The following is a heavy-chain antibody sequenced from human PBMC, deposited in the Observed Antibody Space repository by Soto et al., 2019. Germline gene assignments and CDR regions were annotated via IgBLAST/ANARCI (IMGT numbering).Heavy chain of an antibody. CDR1: GYTFTSYA. CDR2: INAGNGNT. Sequence: ASVKVSCKASGYTFTSYAMHWVRQAPGQRLEWMGWINAGNGNTKYSQKFRGRVTITRDTSASTAYMELSSLRSEDTAVYYCASSLRFLGWLLTWTGMDVWGQGTTVTVSS. J-gene: IGHJ6*02. V-gene: IGHV1-3*01. D-gene: IGHD3-3*01. CDR3: ASSLRFLGWLLTWTGMDV.